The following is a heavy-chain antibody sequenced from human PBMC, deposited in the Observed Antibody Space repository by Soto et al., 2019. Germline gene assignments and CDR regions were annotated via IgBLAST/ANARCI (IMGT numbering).Heavy chain of an antibody. CDR2: ISYDGSNK. D-gene: IGHD3-22*01. Sequence: QVQLVESGGGVVQPGRSLRLSCAASGFTFSSYGMHWVRQAPGKGLEWVAVISYDGSNKYYADSVKGRFTISRDNSKNTLYLQMNSLRAEDTAVYYCAKECDSSSEDAFDIWGQGTMVTVSS. CDR1: GFTFSSYG. CDR3: AKECDSSSEDAFDI. V-gene: IGHV3-30*18. J-gene: IGHJ3*02.